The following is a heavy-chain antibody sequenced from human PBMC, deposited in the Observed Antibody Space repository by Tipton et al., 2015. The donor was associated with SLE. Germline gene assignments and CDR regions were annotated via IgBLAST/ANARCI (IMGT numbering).Heavy chain of an antibody. Sequence: TLSLTCTVSGGSISSSSYYWGWIRQPPGKGLEWIGSIYYSGSTYYNPSLKSRVTISVDTSKNQFSLKLSSVTAADTAVYSCTRAVGARGYYGLDVWGQGTTVTVSS. CDR2: IYYSGST. V-gene: IGHV4-39*07. CDR1: GGSISSSSYY. J-gene: IGHJ6*02. CDR3: TRAVGARGYYGLDV. D-gene: IGHD1-26*01.